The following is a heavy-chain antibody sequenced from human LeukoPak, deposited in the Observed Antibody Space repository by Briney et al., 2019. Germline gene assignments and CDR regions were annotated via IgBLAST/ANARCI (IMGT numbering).Heavy chain of an antibody. J-gene: IGHJ4*02. D-gene: IGHD3-16*02. V-gene: IGHV1-69*13. CDR2: IIPIFGTA. CDR3: ARDLRLGELSQKYYFDY. CDR1: GGTFSSYA. Sequence: SVKVSCKASGGTFSSYAISWVRQAPGQGLEWMGGIIPIFGTANYAQKFQGRVTITADESTSTAYMELSSLRSEDTAVYYCARDLRLGELSQKYYFDYWGQGTLVTVSS.